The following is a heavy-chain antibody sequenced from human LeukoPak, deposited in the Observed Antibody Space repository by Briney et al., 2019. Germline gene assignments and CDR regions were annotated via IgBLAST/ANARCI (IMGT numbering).Heavy chain of an antibody. CDR2: ISGSGGST. CDR3: AKPKLEGAIMGDAFDI. V-gene: IGHV3-23*01. Sequence: SGGSLRLSCAASGFTFSSYAMSWVRQAPGKGLEWVSAISGSGGSTYYADSVKGRFTISRDNSKNTLYLQMNSLRAEDTAVYYCAKPKLEGAIMGDAFDIWGQGTMVTVSS. D-gene: IGHD1-26*01. CDR1: GFTFSSYA. J-gene: IGHJ3*02.